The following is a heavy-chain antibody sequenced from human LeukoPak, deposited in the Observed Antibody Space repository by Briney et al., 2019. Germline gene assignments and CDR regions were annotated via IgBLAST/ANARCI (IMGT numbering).Heavy chain of an antibody. CDR1: GGSIRSGSHY. V-gene: IGHV4-39*02. D-gene: IGHD3-22*01. J-gene: IGHJ4*02. CDR2: IYYSGST. CDR3: AKRDDSGGNLVDL. Sequence: AESLSLTCTVSGGSIRSGSHYWAWIRQPPGKGLEWIGRIYYSGSTYYNPSLENRVTISIDTSKNHFSLKLSSLSAADTSVYYCAKRDDSGGNLVDLWGQGTLVTVS.